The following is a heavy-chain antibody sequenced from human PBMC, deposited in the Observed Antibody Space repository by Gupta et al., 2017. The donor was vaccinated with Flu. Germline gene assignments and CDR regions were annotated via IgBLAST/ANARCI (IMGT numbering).Heavy chain of an antibody. Sequence: QVQLQESGPGLVKPSETLSLTCRVSGGSISSSYWSWVRQPAGKGLEWIGRIYTTGTTNYNPSLKSRVTMSVDTSKNQFSLKLSSVTAADTAVYYCARGPYCGGDCYFDYWGQGTLVTV. CDR3: ARGPYCGGDCYFDY. D-gene: IGHD2-21*02. CDR2: IYTTGTT. J-gene: IGHJ4*02. V-gene: IGHV4-4*07. CDR1: GGSISSSY.